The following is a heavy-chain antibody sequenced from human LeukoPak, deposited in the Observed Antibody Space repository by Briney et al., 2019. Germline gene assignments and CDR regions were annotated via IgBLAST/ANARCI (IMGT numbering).Heavy chain of an antibody. D-gene: IGHD3-16*01. CDR3: ASPGEKDYYFDY. J-gene: IGHJ4*02. CDR1: GYTFTSYY. V-gene: IGHV1-46*01. Sequence: ASVKVSCKASGYTFTSYYMHWVRQAPGQGLEWMGIINPSGGSTSYAQRFQGRVTMTRDTSTSTVYMELSSLRSEDTAVYYCASPGEKDYYFDYWGQGTLVTVSS. CDR2: INPSGGST.